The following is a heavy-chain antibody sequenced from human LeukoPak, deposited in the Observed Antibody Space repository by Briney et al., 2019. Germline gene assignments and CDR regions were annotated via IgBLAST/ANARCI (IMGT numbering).Heavy chain of an antibody. CDR3: ARCNAGYSSGWYHLGYFDY. CDR2: ISYDGSNK. V-gene: IGHV3-30-3*01. D-gene: IGHD6-19*01. Sequence: SGGSLRLSCAASGFTFSSYAMHWVRQAPGKGLEWVAVISYDGSNKYYADSVKSRFTISRDNSKNTLYLQMNSLRAEDTAVYYCARCNAGYSSGWYHLGYFDYWGQGTLVTVSS. J-gene: IGHJ4*02. CDR1: GFTFSSYA.